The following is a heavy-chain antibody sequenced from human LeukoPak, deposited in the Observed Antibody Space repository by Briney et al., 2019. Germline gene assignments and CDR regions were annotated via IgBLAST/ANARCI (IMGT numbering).Heavy chain of an antibody. V-gene: IGHV4-34*01. J-gene: IGHJ5*02. Sequence: PSETLSLTCAVYGGSFSGYYWSWIRQPPGKGLEWIGEINHSGSTNYNPSLKSRVTISVDTSKNQFSLKLSSVTAADTAVYYCARVVTINFNWFDPWGQGTLVTVSS. CDR1: GGSFSGYY. CDR2: INHSGST. D-gene: IGHD2-21*02. CDR3: ARVVTINFNWFDP.